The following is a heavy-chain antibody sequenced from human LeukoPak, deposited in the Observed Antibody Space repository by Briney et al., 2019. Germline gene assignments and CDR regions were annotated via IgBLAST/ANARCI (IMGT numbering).Heavy chain of an antibody. CDR3: ARSQNYYGSGDY. CDR2: IYYSGST. V-gene: IGHV4-61*01. J-gene: IGHJ4*02. Sequence: PSETPSLTCTVSCGSVSNGIYYWSWLRQPPGKALEWIGYIYYSGSTNYNPSLEGRITISVDTSKNQFSVKLSSVTAADTAVYYCARSQNYYGSGDYWGQGTLVTVSS. D-gene: IGHD3-10*01. CDR1: CGSVSNGIYY.